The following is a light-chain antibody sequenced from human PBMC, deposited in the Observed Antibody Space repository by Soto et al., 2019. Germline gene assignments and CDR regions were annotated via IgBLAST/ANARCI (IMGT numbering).Light chain of an antibody. V-gene: IGKV1-39*01. CDR2: AAS. CDR3: QQSYSSPRT. J-gene: IGKJ1*01. CDR1: QSISNY. Sequence: DIQMTQSPSPLSASVGDRVTITCRASQSISNYLNWYQQKPGKAPKLLMYAASSLQSGVPSRFSGSGSGTDFTLTISSLQHEDSATYYCQQSYSSPRTFGKGTKVEI.